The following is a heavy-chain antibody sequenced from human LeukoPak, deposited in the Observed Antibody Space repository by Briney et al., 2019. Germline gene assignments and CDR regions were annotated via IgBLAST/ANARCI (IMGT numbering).Heavy chain of an antibody. CDR2: IYYSGST. V-gene: IGHV4-39*07. Sequence: SETLSLTCTVSGGSISSSSYYWGWIRQPPGKGLEWIGSIYYSGSTYYNPSLKSRVTMSLDTSKNQFSLKLSSVTAADTAVYYCARASSDYSLSWFDPWGQGTLVTVSS. D-gene: IGHD3-22*01. CDR3: ARASSDYSLSWFDP. CDR1: GGSISSSSYY. J-gene: IGHJ5*02.